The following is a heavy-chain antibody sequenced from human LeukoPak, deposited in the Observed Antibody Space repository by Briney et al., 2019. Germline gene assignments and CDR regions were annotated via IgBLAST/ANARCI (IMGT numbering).Heavy chain of an antibody. CDR1: GYTFTGYY. CDR2: INPNSGGT. J-gene: IGHJ3*02. V-gene: IGHV1-2*02. D-gene: IGHD3-22*01. Sequence: ASVKVSCKASGYTFTGYYMHWVRQAPGQGLEWMGWINPNSGGTNYAQKFQGRVTMTRDTSISTAYMELSRLRSDDTAVYYCARRGLQHGSGYYYEGHDAFDIWGQGTMVTVSS. CDR3: ARRGLQHGSGYYYEGHDAFDI.